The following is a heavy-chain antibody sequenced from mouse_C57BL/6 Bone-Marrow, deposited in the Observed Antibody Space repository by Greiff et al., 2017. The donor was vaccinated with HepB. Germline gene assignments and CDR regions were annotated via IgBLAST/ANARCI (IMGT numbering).Heavy chain of an antibody. CDR2: IWSGGST. CDR1: GFSLTSYG. CDR3: ATFPPWFAY. J-gene: IGHJ3*01. Sequence: QVQLQQSGPGLVQPSQSLSITCTVSGFSLTSYGVHWVRQSPGKGLEWLGVIWSGGSTDYNAAFISRLSISKDNSKSQVFFKMSSLQADDTAIYYCATFPPWFAYWGQGTLVTVSA. V-gene: IGHV2-2*01.